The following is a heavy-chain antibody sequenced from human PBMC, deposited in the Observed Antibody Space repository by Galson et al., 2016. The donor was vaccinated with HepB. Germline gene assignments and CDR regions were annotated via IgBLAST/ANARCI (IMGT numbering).Heavy chain of an antibody. CDR3: AKEGTIFGVVPYGMDV. D-gene: IGHD3-3*01. CDR1: GFTFSTYS. CDR2: IRSSSSYI. Sequence: SLRLSCAASGFTFSTYSMNWVRQVPGKGLEWVSSIRSSSSYIYYGDSLKGRFTISRDNSKNTLYLQRNSLRAEDTAVYYCAKEGTIFGVVPYGMDVWGQGTKVIVSS. V-gene: IGHV3-21*04. J-gene: IGHJ6*02.